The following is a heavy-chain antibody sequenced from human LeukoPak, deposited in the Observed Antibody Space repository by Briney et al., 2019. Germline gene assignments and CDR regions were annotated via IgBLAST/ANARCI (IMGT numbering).Heavy chain of an antibody. D-gene: IGHD2-15*01. CDR2: ISNNGGYA. V-gene: IGHV3-23*01. Sequence: GGSLRLSCAASGFTFSSSAMSWVRQAPGKGLEWVSAISNNGGYAYYADSVQGRFTISRDNSKSTLCLQMNSLRAEDTAVYYCAKQLGYCSDGSCYFPYWGQGTLVTVSS. CDR3: AKQLGYCSDGSCYFPY. CDR1: GFTFSSSA. J-gene: IGHJ4*02.